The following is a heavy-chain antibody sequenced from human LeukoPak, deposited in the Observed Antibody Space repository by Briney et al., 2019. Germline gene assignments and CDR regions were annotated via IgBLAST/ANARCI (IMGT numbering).Heavy chain of an antibody. J-gene: IGHJ4*02. V-gene: IGHV3-30*02. CDR2: IRSDGSNK. Sequence: GGSLRLSCAASGFTFSSYGTHWVRQAPGKGLEWVTFIRSDGSNKYYADSVKGRFTISRDNSKNTLYLQMNSLRAEDTAVYYCAKEWDLSFDYWGQGTLVTVSS. D-gene: IGHD1-26*01. CDR3: AKEWDLSFDY. CDR1: GFTFSSYG.